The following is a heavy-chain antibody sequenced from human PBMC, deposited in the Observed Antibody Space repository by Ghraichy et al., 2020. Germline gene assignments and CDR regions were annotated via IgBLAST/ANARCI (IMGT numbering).Heavy chain of an antibody. D-gene: IGHD3-10*01. CDR3: ANPPLRGGY. CDR1: GFTFSSYG. V-gene: IGHV3-30*02. Sequence: GGSLRLSCAASGFTFSSYGMHWVRQAPGKGLEWVAFIRYDGSNKYYADSVKGQFTISRDNSKNTLYLQMNSLRAEDTAVYYCANPPLRGGYWGQGILVTVSS. J-gene: IGHJ4*02. CDR2: IRYDGSNK.